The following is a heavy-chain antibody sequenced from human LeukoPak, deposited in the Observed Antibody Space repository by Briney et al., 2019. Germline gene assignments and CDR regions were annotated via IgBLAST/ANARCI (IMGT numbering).Heavy chain of an antibody. CDR2: ISGSGGST. CDR3: ANGFVLPYYYYYMDV. V-gene: IGHV3-23*01. CDR1: GFTFSSYA. J-gene: IGHJ6*03. D-gene: IGHD3-16*01. Sequence: PGGSLGLSCAASGFTFSSYAMSWVRQAPGKGLEWVSAISGSGGSTYYADSVKGRFTISRDNSKNTLYLQMNSLRAEDTAVYYCANGFVLPYYYYYMDVWGKGTTVTVSS.